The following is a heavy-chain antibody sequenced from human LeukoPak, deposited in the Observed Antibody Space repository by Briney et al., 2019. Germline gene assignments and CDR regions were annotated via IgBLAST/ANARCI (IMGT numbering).Heavy chain of an antibody. CDR1: GGTFSSYA. D-gene: IGHD3-10*01. CDR2: IIPIFGTA. CDR3: ARGGLLWFGELPRWFDP. J-gene: IGHJ5*02. V-gene: IGHV1-69*13. Sequence: ASVKVSCKASGGTFSSYAISWVRQAPGQGLEWMGGIIPIFGTANYAQKFQGRVTITADESTSTAYMELSSLRSEDTAVYYCARGGLLWFGELPRWFDPWGQGTLVTVSS.